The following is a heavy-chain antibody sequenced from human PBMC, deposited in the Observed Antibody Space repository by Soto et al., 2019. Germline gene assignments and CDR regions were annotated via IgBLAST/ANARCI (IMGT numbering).Heavy chain of an antibody. CDR2: MDPNNGNT. D-gene: IGHD3-16*01. J-gene: IGHJ4*02. V-gene: IGHV1-8*01. CDR1: GYTFSSYD. Sequence: VQLGQSGAEVKKPGASVKVSCRASGYTFSSYDINWVRQATGQGPEWMGWMDPNNGNTGYAQKFQGRVTMTRSTSISTAYMELSSLTSDDAVVYYCARAPPNWGFDYWGQGSLVIVSS. CDR3: ARAPPNWGFDY.